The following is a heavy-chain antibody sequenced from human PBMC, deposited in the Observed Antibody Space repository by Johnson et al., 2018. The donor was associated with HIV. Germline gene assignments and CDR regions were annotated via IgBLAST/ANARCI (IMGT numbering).Heavy chain of an antibody. Sequence: VQLVESGGGVVQPGRSLRLSCAASGFTFSSYAMHWVRQAPGKGLEWVAVISYDGSNKYYADSVKGRFTISRDNSKNTLYLQMNSLRVEDTAVYYCAKGLAWVGDSKFAFDIWGQGTMVTVSS. CDR1: GFTFSSYA. V-gene: IGHV3-30-3*01. J-gene: IGHJ3*02. D-gene: IGHD1-26*01. CDR3: AKGLAWVGDSKFAFDI. CDR2: ISYDGSNK.